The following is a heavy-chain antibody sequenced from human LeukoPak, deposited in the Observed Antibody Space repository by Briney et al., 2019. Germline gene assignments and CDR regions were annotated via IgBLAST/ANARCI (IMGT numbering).Heavy chain of an antibody. CDR3: ARHSSYTSGWPLDY. CDR2: IYLGDSDT. D-gene: IGHD6-19*01. CDR1: GYSFTSYW. Sequence: GESLKISCKGSGYSFTSYWIGWVRQMSGKGLEWMGIIYLGDSDTRYSPSFQGQIIISADKSISTAYLQWSSLKASDTAIYYCARHSSYTSGWPLDYWGQGTLVTVSS. J-gene: IGHJ4*02. V-gene: IGHV5-51*01.